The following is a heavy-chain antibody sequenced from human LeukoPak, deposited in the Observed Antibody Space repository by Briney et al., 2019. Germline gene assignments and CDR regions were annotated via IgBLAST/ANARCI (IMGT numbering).Heavy chain of an antibody. V-gene: IGHV4-34*01. Sequence: SETLSLTCAVYGWSFNDYYWNWIRQPPGKGLERIGEINARGDTNYNPSLKSRVTISVDTSKKQFSLRLTSMIAADTALYYCARGQVSAARGYNWFDPWGQGTLVTVSS. CDR1: GWSFNDYY. CDR2: INARGDT. J-gene: IGHJ5*02. D-gene: IGHD2-2*01. CDR3: ARGQVSAARGYNWFDP.